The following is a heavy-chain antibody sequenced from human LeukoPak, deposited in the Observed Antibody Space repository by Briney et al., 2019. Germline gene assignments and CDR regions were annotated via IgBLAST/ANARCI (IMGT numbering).Heavy chain of an antibody. D-gene: IGHD1-26*01. Sequence: GASVKVSCKASGGTFSSYAISWVRQAPGQGLEWMGLINPTGGSTGYAQKFQGRVTMTRDMSTSTDYMELSSLRSEDTAIYYCARDNSVGDNAWWFDPWDQGTLVTVSS. J-gene: IGHJ5*02. CDR1: GGTFSSYA. V-gene: IGHV1-46*01. CDR3: ARDNSVGDNAWWFDP. CDR2: INPTGGST.